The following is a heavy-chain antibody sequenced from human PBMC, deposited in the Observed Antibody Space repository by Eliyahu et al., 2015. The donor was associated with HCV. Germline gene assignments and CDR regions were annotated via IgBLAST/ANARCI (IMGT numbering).Heavy chain of an antibody. J-gene: IGHJ5*02. D-gene: IGHD6-19*01. CDR3: ASGGGGIAVTGTGGWFDP. V-gene: IGHV4-59*01. CDR1: GGSITTYY. Sequence: QVQLQESGPGLVKPSETLSLTCTVXGGSITTYYWSWIRQPPGKALEWIGYMHYSGSSNYNPSLKGRVTISIDTSKNQFSLNLTSVTAADTAMYYCASGGGGIAVTGTGGWFDPWGQGTLVTVSS. CDR2: MHYSGSS.